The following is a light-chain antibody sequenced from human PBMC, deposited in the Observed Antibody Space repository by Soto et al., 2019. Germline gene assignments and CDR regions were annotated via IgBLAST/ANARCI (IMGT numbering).Light chain of an antibody. J-gene: IGKJ4*01. CDR1: KGISSH. Sequence: AIRMTQSPSSFSASTGDRVTITCRASKGISSHLAWYQVKPGKAPRLLIYTASYLESGVPSRFSGSGSGTDFTLTISSLQSEDFAVYYCQQYFSYPLTVGGGTKVEIK. V-gene: IGKV1-8*01. CDR3: QQYFSYPLT. CDR2: TAS.